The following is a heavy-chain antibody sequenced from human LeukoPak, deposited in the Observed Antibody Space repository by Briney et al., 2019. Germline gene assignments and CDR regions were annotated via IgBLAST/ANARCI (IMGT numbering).Heavy chain of an antibody. D-gene: IGHD4-11*01. Sequence: SQTLSLTCTVSGGSISSGSYYWSWIRPPAGKGLEWIGRIYTSGSTNYNPSLKSRVTISVDTSKNQFSLKLSSVTAADTAVYYCARDMNKRALNYGYNWFDPWGQGTLVSVSS. CDR2: IYTSGST. CDR3: ARDMNKRALNYGYNWFDP. V-gene: IGHV4-61*02. CDR1: GGSISSGSYY. J-gene: IGHJ5*02.